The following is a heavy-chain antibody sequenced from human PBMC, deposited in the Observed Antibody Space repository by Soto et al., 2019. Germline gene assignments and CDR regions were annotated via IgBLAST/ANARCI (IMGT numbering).Heavy chain of an antibody. D-gene: IGHD3-22*01. J-gene: IGHJ4*02. CDR1: GFTFSSYG. CDR2: IWYDGSNK. V-gene: IGHV3-33*01. CDR3: ARDRIEYYDSSGYSFDY. Sequence: QVQLVESGGGVVQPGRSLRLSCAASGFTFSSYGMHWVRQAPGKGQEWVAVIWYDGSNKYYADCVKGRFTISRDNSKNTLYLQMNSLRAEDTAVYYCARDRIEYYDSSGYSFDYWGQGTLVTVSS.